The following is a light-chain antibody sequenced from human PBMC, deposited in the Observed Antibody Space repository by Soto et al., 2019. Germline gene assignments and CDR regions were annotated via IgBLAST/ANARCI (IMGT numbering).Light chain of an antibody. CDR1: QSVSSY. CDR3: QQSYNTPWT. V-gene: IGKV3-11*01. CDR2: DAS. Sequence: EIVLTQSPATLSLSPWERATLSCRASQSVSSYLAWYQQKPGQAPRLLIYDASNRATGIPARFSGSGSGTDLTLTISSLQPEDFATYYCQQSYNTPWTFGQGTKVDI. J-gene: IGKJ1*01.